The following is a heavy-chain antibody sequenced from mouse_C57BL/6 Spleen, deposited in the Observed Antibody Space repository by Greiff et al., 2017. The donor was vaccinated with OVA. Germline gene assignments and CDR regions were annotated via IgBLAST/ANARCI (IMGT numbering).Heavy chain of an antibody. J-gene: IGHJ2*01. V-gene: IGHV1-42*01. CDR1: GYSFTGYY. D-gene: IGHD2-4*01. Sequence: EVMLVESGPELVKPGASVKISCKASGYSFTGYYMNWVKQSPEKSLEWIGEINPSTGGTTYNQKFKAKATLTVDNSASTAYMQLKSLTSEDSAVYYWARGDDYAGFDYWGQGTTLTVSS. CDR3: ARGDDYAGFDY. CDR2: INPSTGGT.